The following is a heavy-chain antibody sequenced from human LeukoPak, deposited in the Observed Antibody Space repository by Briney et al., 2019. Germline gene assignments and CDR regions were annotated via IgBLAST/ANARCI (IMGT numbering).Heavy chain of an antibody. Sequence: PSETLSLTCAVSGGSMRDYYWSWIRQPPGKGLEWIGYIYFSGSTSYNPSLKSRVTISVDRSKNQFSLKLSSVAAADTAVYYCARSYDTDFDYWGQGALVTVSS. J-gene: IGHJ4*02. CDR2: IYFSGST. D-gene: IGHD3-3*01. CDR1: GGSMRDYY. CDR3: ARSYDTDFDY. V-gene: IGHV4-59*01.